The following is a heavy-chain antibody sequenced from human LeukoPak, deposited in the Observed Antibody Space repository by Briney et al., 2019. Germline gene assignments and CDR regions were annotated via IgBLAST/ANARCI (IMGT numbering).Heavy chain of an antibody. V-gene: IGHV1-2*02. CDR1: GYTFSAYY. CDR2: INPNSGGT. Sequence: ASVKVSCKASGYTFSAYYMHWVRQAPGQGLEWMGWINPNSGGTNYAQKFQGRVTMTRDTSISTAYMELSSLRSEDTAVYYCAREVRYCSSTSCFSTYYYYGMDVWGQGTTVTVSS. J-gene: IGHJ6*02. D-gene: IGHD2-2*01. CDR3: AREVRYCSSTSCFSTYYYYGMDV.